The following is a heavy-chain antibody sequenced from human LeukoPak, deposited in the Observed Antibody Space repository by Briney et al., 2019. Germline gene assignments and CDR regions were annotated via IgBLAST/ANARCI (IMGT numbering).Heavy chain of an antibody. J-gene: IGHJ5*02. D-gene: IGHD3-3*01. CDR1: GFTFSSYS. CDR3: ARITQIFGNWFDP. CDR2: ISSSSSYI. Sequence: GGSLRLSCAASGFTFSSYSMNWVRQAPGEGLEWVSSISSSSSYIYYADSVKGRFTISRDNAKNSLYLRMNSLRAEDTAVYYCARITQIFGNWFDPWGRGTLVTVSS. V-gene: IGHV3-21*01.